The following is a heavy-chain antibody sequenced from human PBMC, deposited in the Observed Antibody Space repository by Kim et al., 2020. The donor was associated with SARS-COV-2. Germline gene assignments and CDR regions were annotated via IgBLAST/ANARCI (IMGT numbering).Heavy chain of an antibody. V-gene: IGHV5-10-1*01. Sequence: GESLKISCQASGYSFTSYWITWVRQMPGQGLEWMGRIDPSDSYTNYNAPFQGHVTISADKSITTAYLQWRSLKASDTAVYYCARRAVGATDYFDIWGQGT. CDR3: ARRAVGATDYFDI. CDR2: IDPSDSYT. CDR1: GYSFTSYW. J-gene: IGHJ4*02. D-gene: IGHD1-26*01.